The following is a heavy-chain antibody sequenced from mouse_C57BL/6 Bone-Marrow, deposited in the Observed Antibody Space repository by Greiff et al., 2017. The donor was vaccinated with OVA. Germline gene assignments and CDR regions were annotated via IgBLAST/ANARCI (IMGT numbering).Heavy chain of an antibody. CDR1: GFTFSSYG. Sequence: EVQGVESGGDLVKPGGSLQLSCAASGFTFSSYGMSWVRQTPDKRLEWVATISSGGSYTYYPDRVKVRFTISRDNAKNTLYLQMSSLKSEDTAMYYCARQVRSYAMDYWGQGTSVTVSS. J-gene: IGHJ4*01. CDR2: ISSGGSYT. V-gene: IGHV5-6*01. CDR3: ARQVRSYAMDY. D-gene: IGHD1-1*01.